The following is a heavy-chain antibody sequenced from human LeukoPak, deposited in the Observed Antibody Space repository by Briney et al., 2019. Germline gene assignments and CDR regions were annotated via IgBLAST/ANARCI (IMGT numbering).Heavy chain of an antibody. CDR3: AKGRKLGPADYYFDF. Sequence: GGSLRLSCAASGFTFSSYGMHWVRQAPGKGLEWVAVIANDGRDKKYADSVQGRFTISRDNSKNTLYLQMNSLRAEDTAVYYCAKGRKLGPADYYFDFWGQGTLVTVAS. D-gene: IGHD7-27*01. CDR1: GFTFSSYG. J-gene: IGHJ4*02. CDR2: IANDGRDK. V-gene: IGHV3-30*18.